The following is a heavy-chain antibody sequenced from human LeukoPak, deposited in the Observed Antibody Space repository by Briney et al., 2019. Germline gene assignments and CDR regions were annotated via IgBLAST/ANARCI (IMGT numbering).Heavy chain of an antibody. CDR1: GFTVSSNY. CDR3: ARDEGVTPFDY. J-gene: IGHJ4*02. V-gene: IGHV3-53*01. CDR2: VYSGGST. Sequence: PGGSLRLSCAASGFTVSSNYMSWVRQAPGKGLEWGSVVYSGGSTYYADSVKGRFTISRDNSKNTLYLQMNSLRAEDTAVYYCARDEGVTPFDYWGQGTLVTVSS. D-gene: IGHD2-21*02.